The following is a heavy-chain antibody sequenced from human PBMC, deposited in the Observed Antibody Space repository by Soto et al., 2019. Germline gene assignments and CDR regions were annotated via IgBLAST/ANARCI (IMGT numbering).Heavy chain of an antibody. J-gene: IGHJ6*02. CDR1: GGTFRSYA. CDR2: FIPIFGTA. V-gene: IGHV1-69*06. CDR3: ARDEGLYYGMAV. Sequence: QVQLVQSGAEVKKPGSSVKGSCKASGGTFRSYAISWVRQAPGQGLEWMGGFIPIFGTANYAQKFQGRVKITADKSTSTAYRAQSSLRSEDTAVYFCARDEGLYYGMAVGGQGTTFTVSS.